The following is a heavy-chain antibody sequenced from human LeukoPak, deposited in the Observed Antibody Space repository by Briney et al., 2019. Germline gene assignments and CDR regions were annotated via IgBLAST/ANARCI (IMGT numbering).Heavy chain of an antibody. CDR3: SRSAYYDGSGNYYDY. CDR1: GFTVSNNY. V-gene: IGHV3-74*01. D-gene: IGHD3-22*01. CDR2: ISDGGSTT. Sequence: GGSLRLSCAASGFTVSNNYMSWVRQAPGKGLVWVSRISDGGSTTTYADSVKGRFTISRDNAKNTLYLQMNGLRAEDTAVYYCSRSAYYDGSGNYYDYWGQGTLVTVSS. J-gene: IGHJ4*02.